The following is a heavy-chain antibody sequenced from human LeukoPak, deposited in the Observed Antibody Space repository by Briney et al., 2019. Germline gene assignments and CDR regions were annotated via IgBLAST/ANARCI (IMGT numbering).Heavy chain of an antibody. CDR3: TRRDAFDI. Sequence: GGSLRLSCAASGSTFSGSAMHWVRQASGKGLEWVGRIRSKANSYATAYAASVKGRFTISRDDSKNTAYLQMNSLKTEDTAVYYCTRRDAFDIWGQGTMVTVSS. CDR2: IRSKANSYAT. V-gene: IGHV3-73*01. CDR1: GSTFSGSA. J-gene: IGHJ3*02.